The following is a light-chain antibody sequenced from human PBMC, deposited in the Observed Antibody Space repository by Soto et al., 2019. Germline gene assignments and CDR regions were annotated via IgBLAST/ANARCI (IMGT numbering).Light chain of an antibody. CDR2: EVS. V-gene: IGLV2-14*01. J-gene: IGLJ3*02. CDR1: SSDVGGYNY. Sequence: QPVLTQPASVSASPGQSITISCTGTSSDVGGYNYVSWYQQHPGKAPKLMIYEVSNRPSGVSNRFSGSKSGNTASLTISGLQAEDEADYYCSSYTSSSTWVFGGGTKLTVL. CDR3: SSYTSSSTWV.